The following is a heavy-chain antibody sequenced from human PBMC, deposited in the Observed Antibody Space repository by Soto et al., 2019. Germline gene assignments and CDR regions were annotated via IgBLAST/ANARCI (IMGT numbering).Heavy chain of an antibody. V-gene: IGHV4-39*07. CDR1: GGTSSSSSDY. D-gene: IGHD1-26*01. Sequence: SETLSHTSTVSGGTSSSSSDYWSRKHKPPGKGLEWIGSRYYSGSNYYNPSLKSRVTISVDTSKNQFSLKLSSVTAADTAVYYCARDSGSYSFDYWGQGTLVTVSS. CDR3: ARDSGSYSFDY. CDR2: RYYSGSN. J-gene: IGHJ4*02.